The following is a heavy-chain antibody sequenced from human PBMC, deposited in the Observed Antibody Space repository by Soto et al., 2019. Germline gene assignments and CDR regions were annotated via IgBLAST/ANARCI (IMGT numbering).Heavy chain of an antibody. CDR1: GGSTRNVY. CDR2: IFHSGNA. CDR3: ARAHAPTLPFDY. J-gene: IGHJ4*01. V-gene: IGHV4-59*01. D-gene: IGHD2-15*01. Sequence: SETLSLTCTVSGGSTRNVYWSWIRQPPGKRLEWIGFIFHSGNAKYNPSLKSRVTISIDTPKNQFSLSLDSVTAADTAVYFCARAHAPTLPFDYWGLGTLVTVSS.